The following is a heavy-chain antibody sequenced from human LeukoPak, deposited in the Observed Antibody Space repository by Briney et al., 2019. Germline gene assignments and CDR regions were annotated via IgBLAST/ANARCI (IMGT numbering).Heavy chain of an antibody. J-gene: IGHJ4*02. D-gene: IGHD3-22*01. CDR3: AKEEYYYDSSSGFDY. Sequence: PGGSLRLSCAASGFTFSSYGMHWVRQAPGKGLEWVAFIRHDGSNKYYADSVKGRFTISRDNSKNTLYLQMNSLRAEDTAVYYCAKEEYYYDSSSGFDYWGQGTLVTVSS. CDR1: GFTFSSYG. V-gene: IGHV3-30*02. CDR2: IRHDGSNK.